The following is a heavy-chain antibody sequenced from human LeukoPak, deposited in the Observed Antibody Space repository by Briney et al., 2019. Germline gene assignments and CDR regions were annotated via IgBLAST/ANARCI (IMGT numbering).Heavy chain of an antibody. V-gene: IGHV1-69*05. J-gene: IGHJ4*02. CDR2: IIPIFGTA. CDR3: ARGGAMVAYYFDY. Sequence: SVKVSCKASGGTFSSYAISWVRQAPGQGLEWMGRIIPIFGTANYAQKFQGRVTITTDESTSTAYMELSSLRSEDTAVYYCARGGAMVAYYFDYWGQGTLVTVSS. CDR1: GGTFSSYA. D-gene: IGHD5-18*01.